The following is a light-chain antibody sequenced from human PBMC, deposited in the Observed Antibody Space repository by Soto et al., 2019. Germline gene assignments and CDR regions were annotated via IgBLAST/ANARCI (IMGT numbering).Light chain of an antibody. V-gene: IGKV1-9*01. CDR3: QQLNNYPRT. Sequence: DIQLTQSPSFLSASVGDRATITCRASQGISTYLAWYQQKPGKAPKLLIYAASTLQSGVPSRFSGSGSGTEFTLTISSLQPEDFATYYCQQLNNYPRTFGPGTKVDIK. CDR2: AAS. CDR1: QGISTY. J-gene: IGKJ3*01.